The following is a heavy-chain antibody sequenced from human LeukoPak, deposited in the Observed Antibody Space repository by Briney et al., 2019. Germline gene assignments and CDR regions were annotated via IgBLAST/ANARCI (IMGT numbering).Heavy chain of an antibody. J-gene: IGHJ4*02. CDR2: INPNSGGT. CDR1: GYTFSAYY. D-gene: IGHD5-18*01. Sequence: ASVKVSCKASGYTFSAYYMHWVRQVPGQGLEWMGYINPNSGGTKYAQKSQGRVTLTRDTSISTAYMELSRLRSDDTAVYYCARVEGNTATLEDWGQGTLVTVSS. CDR3: ARVEGNTATLED. V-gene: IGHV1-2*02.